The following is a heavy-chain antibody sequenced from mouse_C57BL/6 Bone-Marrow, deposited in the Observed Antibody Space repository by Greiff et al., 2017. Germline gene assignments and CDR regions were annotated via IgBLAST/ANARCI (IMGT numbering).Heavy chain of an antibody. D-gene: IGHD2-1*01. CDR1: GYTFTSYW. Sequence: QVQLKQPGAELVKPGASVKVSCKASGYTFTSYWMHWVKQRPGQGLEWIGRIHPSDSDTNYNQKFKGKATLTVDNSSSTAYMQLSSLTSEASAVYYCALYYGSSFAYWGEGTLVTVSA. V-gene: IGHV1-74*01. CDR3: ALYYGSSFAY. CDR2: IHPSDSDT. J-gene: IGHJ3*01.